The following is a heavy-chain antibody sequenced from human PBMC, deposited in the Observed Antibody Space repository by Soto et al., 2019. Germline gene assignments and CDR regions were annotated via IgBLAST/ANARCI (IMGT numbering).Heavy chain of an antibody. J-gene: IGHJ4*02. CDR2: IYWDDEK. V-gene: IGHV2-5*02. CDR1: GFSLSTSGVG. CDR3: AHRQRGYYGSGSYYDY. Sequence: QITLKESGPTLVKPTQTLTLTCTFSGFSLSTSGVGVGWIRQPPGKALEWLALIYWDDEKRYSPSLKSRLTITKDTSKNQVVLTMTNMDPVDTATYYCAHRQRGYYGSGSYYDYWGQGTLVTVSS. D-gene: IGHD3-10*01.